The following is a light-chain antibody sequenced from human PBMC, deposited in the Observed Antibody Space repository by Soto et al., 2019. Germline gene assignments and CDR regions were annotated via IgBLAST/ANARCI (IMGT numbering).Light chain of an antibody. Sequence: DIQMTQSPSALPTSIGDNVTITSRASQAIRTYLNWYPQPPGKAPKLXIYAASSLENGVPSTFRGSGAGPDCTLTISSLQPEDVDTFSCPQSYKIPFTFGQGTRLEIK. CDR1: QAIRTY. CDR2: AAS. CDR3: PQSYKIPFT. V-gene: IGKV1-39*01. J-gene: IGKJ5*01.